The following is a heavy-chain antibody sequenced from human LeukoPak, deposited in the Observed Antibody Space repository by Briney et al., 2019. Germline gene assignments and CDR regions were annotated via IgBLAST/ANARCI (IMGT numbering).Heavy chain of an antibody. V-gene: IGHV4-34*01. J-gene: IGHJ4*02. CDR3: ARLPIGYCSGGSCYPFDY. CDR2: INDSGST. Sequence: SSETLSLTCAVYGGSFSGYYWSWIRQPPGKGLEWIGEINDSGSTNYNPPLKSRVTISVDTSKTQFSLKLSSVTAADTAVYYCARLPIGYCSGGSCYPFDYWGQGTLVTVSS. CDR1: GGSFSGYY. D-gene: IGHD2-15*01.